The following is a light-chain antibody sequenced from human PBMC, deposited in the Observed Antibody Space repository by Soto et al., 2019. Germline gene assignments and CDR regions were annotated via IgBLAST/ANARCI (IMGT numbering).Light chain of an antibody. Sequence: QSVLTQPPSVTGAPGQRVTISCTGNNSNIGAGYPVHWYQQFPGTAPKLLIYGNSNRPSGVPDRFSGSKSGTSASLAITGLQAEDEADYYCQSYDSSLSGVVFGGGTKLTVL. CDR3: QSYDSSLSGVV. V-gene: IGLV1-40*01. CDR2: GNS. J-gene: IGLJ2*01. CDR1: NSNIGAGYP.